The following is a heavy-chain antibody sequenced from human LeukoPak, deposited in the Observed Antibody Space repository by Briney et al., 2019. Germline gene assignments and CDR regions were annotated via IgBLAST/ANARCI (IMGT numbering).Heavy chain of an antibody. CDR1: GGSFSAYY. CDR2: INHSGST. CDR3: ARDSSATTGFDY. Sequence: SETLSLTCAVYGGSFSAYYWSWIRQPPGKRLEWIGEINHSGSTNYNPSLKSRVTILLDTSKNQFSLNLSSVTAADTAVYYCARDSSATTGFDYWGQGTLVTVSS. V-gene: IGHV4-34*01. D-gene: IGHD4-17*01. J-gene: IGHJ4*02.